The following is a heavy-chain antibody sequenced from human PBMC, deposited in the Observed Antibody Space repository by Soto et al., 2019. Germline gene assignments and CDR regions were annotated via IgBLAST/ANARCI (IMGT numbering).Heavy chain of an antibody. CDR2: ISGSGGTT. CDR1: GFTFSSYA. Sequence: EVQLLESGGGLVQPGGSLRLSCAASGFTFSSYAMSWVRQAPGKGLEWVSAISGSGGTTYYADSVKGRFTFSRDNSKSPLYLQMNSLRAENTDVYYCAKTANGWFSAFDIWGQGTMVTVSS. D-gene: IGHD6-19*01. V-gene: IGHV3-23*01. CDR3: AKTANGWFSAFDI. J-gene: IGHJ3*02.